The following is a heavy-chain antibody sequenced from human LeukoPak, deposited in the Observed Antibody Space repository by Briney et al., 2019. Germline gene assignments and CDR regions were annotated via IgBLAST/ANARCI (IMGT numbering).Heavy chain of an antibody. D-gene: IGHD1-14*01. CDR3: ARGTPTPGVDY. CDR1: GYTLTTYF. Sequence: GASVKVSCKTSGYTLTTYFMNWVRQAPGQGLEWMGNIDTKTGNPKYAQGFTGHFVFSLDTSVSTAYLQINSLKADDTAVYYCARGTPTPGVDYWGQGTLVTVSS. V-gene: IGHV7-4-1*02. CDR2: IDTKTGNP. J-gene: IGHJ4*02.